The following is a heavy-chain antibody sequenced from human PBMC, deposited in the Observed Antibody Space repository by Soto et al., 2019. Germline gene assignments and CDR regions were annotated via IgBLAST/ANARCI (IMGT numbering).Heavy chain of an antibody. CDR2: ISSSGSNI. CDR3: ARDELGGYFDY. D-gene: IGHD6-6*01. Sequence: GSLRLSCAASGFTFSNYEMNWVRQAPGKGLEWVSYISSSGSNIYYADSVKGRFTVSRDNAKNSLNLQMNSLRDEDTAVYYCARDELGGYFDYWGQGTLVTSPQ. CDR1: GFTFSNYE. V-gene: IGHV3-48*03. J-gene: IGHJ4*03.